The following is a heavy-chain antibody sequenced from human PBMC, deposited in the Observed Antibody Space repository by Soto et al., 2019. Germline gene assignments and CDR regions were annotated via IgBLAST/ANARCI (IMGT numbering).Heavy chain of an antibody. V-gene: IGHV4-34*01. Sequence: SETLSLTCAVYGGSFSGYYWSWIRQPPGKGLEWIGEINHSGSTNYNPSLKSRVTISVDKSKNQFSLKLSSVTAADTAVYYCATERTFDAFDIWGQGTMVTVSS. CDR3: ATERTFDAFDI. J-gene: IGHJ3*02. CDR1: GGSFSGYY. CDR2: INHSGST.